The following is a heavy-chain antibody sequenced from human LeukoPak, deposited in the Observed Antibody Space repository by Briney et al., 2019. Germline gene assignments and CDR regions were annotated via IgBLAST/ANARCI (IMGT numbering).Heavy chain of an antibody. V-gene: IGHV4-59*01. CDR2: IYYSGST. Sequence: SETLFLTCTVSGGSISSYYWSWIRQPPGKGLEWIGYIYYSGSTNYNPSLKSRVTISVDTSKNQFSLKLSSVTAADTAVYYCARDSIANYDSSGSYFDYWGQGTLVTVSS. J-gene: IGHJ4*02. CDR3: ARDSIANYDSSGSYFDY. CDR1: GGSISSYY. D-gene: IGHD3-22*01.